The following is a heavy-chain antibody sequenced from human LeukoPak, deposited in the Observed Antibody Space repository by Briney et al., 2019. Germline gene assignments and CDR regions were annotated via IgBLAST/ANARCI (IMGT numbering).Heavy chain of an antibody. CDR3: ARTNYGDYRNWFDP. CDR2: IDWDDDK. V-gene: IGHV2-70*04. J-gene: IGHJ5*02. D-gene: IGHD4-17*01. Sequence: SGPALVKPTQTLTLTCTFSGFSLSTSGMRVSWIRQPPGKALEWLARIDWDDDKFYSTSLKTRLTISKDTSKNQVVLTMTNMDPVDTATYYCARTNYGDYRNWFDPWGQGTLVTVSS. CDR1: GFSLSTSGMR.